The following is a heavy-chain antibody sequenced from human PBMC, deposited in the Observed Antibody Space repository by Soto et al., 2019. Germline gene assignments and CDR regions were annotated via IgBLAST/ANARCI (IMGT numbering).Heavy chain of an antibody. CDR2: IKQDGSEK. Sequence: GGSLRLSCAASGFTFSNTWMSWVRQGPGKGLEWVASIKQDGSEKYYVDSVKGRFTISRDNAKNSLYLQMNSLRAEDTALYYCARMVRDSDYWGQGTLVTVSS. CDR1: GFTFSNTW. J-gene: IGHJ4*02. D-gene: IGHD3-22*01. V-gene: IGHV3-7*01. CDR3: ARMVRDSDY.